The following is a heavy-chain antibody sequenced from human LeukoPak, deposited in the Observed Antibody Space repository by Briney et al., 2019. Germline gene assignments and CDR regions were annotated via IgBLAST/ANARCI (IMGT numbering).Heavy chain of an antibody. Sequence: PGGSLRLSCEASGFKFFTFAMHWVRRAPGKGLEWVSFISSSSSDKFYADSVTGRFTISRDNAKNSLYLQMNSLRADDTAVYFCARDLGDGYSPFDYWGQGTLVTVSS. D-gene: IGHD5-24*01. J-gene: IGHJ4*02. V-gene: IGHV3-21*01. CDR3: ARDLGDGYSPFDY. CDR2: ISSSSSDK. CDR1: GFKFFTFA.